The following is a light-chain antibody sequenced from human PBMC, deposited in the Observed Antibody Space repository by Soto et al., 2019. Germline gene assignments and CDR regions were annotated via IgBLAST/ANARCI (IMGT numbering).Light chain of an antibody. Sequence: EIVLTQSPGTLSLSPGERATLSCRASQSVSSSYLAWYQQKPGQSPRLLIYGASSRATGIPDRFSGSGSGTDFTLTISRLEPEDFATYYCQQLNSHPRTFGQGTKVDIK. V-gene: IGKV3-20*01. CDR3: QQLNSHPRT. CDR1: QSVSSSY. J-gene: IGKJ2*01. CDR2: GAS.